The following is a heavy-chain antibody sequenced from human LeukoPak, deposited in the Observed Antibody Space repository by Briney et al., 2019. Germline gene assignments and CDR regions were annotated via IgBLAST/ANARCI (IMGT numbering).Heavy chain of an antibody. V-gene: IGHV4-38-2*01. Sequence: SETLSLTCAVSGYSISSGYYWGWIRQPPGKGLEGIGSIYHSGSTYYNPSLKSRVTISVDTSKNQFSLKLSSVPAADTAVYYCARARATELGTFPSLDYWGQGTLVTVSS. CDR3: ARARATELGTFPSLDY. J-gene: IGHJ4*02. CDR2: IYHSGST. CDR1: GYSISSGYY. D-gene: IGHD7-27*01.